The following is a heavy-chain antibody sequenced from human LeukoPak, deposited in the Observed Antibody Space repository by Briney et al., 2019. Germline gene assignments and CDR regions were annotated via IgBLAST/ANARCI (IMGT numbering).Heavy chain of an antibody. CDR1: GGSISSYY. D-gene: IGHD2-15*01. CDR3: ARLGYCSGGSCYYPRD. Sequence: TPSETLSLTCTVSGGSISSYYWSWIRQPPGKGLEWIGYIYYSGSTNYNPSLKSRVTISVDTSKNQFSLKLSSVTAADTAVHYCARLGYCSGGSCYYPRDWGQGTLVTVSS. J-gene: IGHJ4*02. CDR2: IYYSGST. V-gene: IGHV4-59*08.